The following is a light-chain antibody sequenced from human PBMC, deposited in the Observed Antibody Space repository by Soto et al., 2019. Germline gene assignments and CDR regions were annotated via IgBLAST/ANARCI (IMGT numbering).Light chain of an antibody. CDR2: KAS. V-gene: IGKV1-5*03. CDR3: QQYNSYWT. CDR1: QSISSW. J-gene: IGKJ1*01. Sequence: DIQMTHSPSTLSASVGDTVTITFRASQSISSWLAWYQQKPGKAPKLLIYKASSLESGVPSRFSGSGSGTEFTLTISSLQPDDFATYYCQQYNSYWTFGQGTKVDIK.